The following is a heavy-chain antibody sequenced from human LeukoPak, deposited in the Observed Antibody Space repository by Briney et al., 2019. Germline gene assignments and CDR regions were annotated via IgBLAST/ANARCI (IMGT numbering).Heavy chain of an antibody. V-gene: IGHV1-3*01. CDR1: GYTFTSYT. CDR2: INAGNGNT. Sequence: ASVKVSCKASGYTFTSYTLHWVRQAPGQRLEWMGWINAGNGNTKYSQKFQGRVTITRDTSASTAHMEVSSLRSEDTAVYYCARGRCSGGSCWVFWFDPWGQGTLVTVSS. D-gene: IGHD2-15*01. CDR3: ARGRCSGGSCWVFWFDP. J-gene: IGHJ5*02.